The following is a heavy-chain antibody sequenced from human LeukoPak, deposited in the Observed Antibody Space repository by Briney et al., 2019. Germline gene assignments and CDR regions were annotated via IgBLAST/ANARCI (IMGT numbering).Heavy chain of an antibody. CDR2: IYYSGNT. CDR3: ASARAPLSLWFGELWSYGAFDI. D-gene: IGHD3-10*01. CDR1: GGSISSYY. J-gene: IGHJ3*02. V-gene: IGHV4-59*08. Sequence: PSETLSLTCTVSGGSISSYYWSWIRQPPGKGLEWIGYIYYSGNTNYNPSLKSRVTISVDTSKNQFSPKLSSVTAADTAVYYCASARAPLSLWFGELWSYGAFDIWGQGTMVTVSS.